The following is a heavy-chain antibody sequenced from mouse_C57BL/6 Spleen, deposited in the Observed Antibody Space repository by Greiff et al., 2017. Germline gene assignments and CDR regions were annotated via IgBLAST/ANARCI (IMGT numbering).Heavy chain of an antibody. CDR2: IDPSDSDT. Sequence: QVQLQQPGAELVRPGSSVKLSCKASGYTFTSYWMHWVKQRPIQGLEWIGNIDPSDSDTHYNQKFKDKATLTVDKSSSTAYMQLSSLTSEDSAVYYCALLYYGSSYVYAMDYWGQGTSVTVSS. J-gene: IGHJ4*01. D-gene: IGHD1-1*01. CDR1: GYTFTSYW. CDR3: ALLYYGSSYVYAMDY. V-gene: IGHV1-52*01.